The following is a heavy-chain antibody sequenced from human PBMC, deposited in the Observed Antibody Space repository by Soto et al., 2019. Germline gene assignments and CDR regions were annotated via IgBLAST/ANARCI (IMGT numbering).Heavy chain of an antibody. V-gene: IGHV3-33*01. Sequence: QVQLVESGGGVVQPGRSLRLSCVASGFTFSSYGMHWVRQAPGKGLEWVAVIWYDGSNKYYADSVKGRFTISRDNSKNTLYVQMNSMRDEDTAVYYCARDQGYYDSSGYYYPEYFQHWGQGTLVTVSS. CDR1: GFTFSSYG. CDR3: ARDQGYYDSSGYYYPEYFQH. J-gene: IGHJ1*01. CDR2: IWYDGSNK. D-gene: IGHD3-22*01.